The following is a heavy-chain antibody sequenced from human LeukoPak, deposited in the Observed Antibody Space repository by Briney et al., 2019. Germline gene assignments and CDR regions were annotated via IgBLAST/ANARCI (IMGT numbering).Heavy chain of an antibody. CDR3: AGRRATGAFDI. D-gene: IGHD3-9*01. V-gene: IGHV4-61*02. J-gene: IGHJ3*02. Sequence: PSQTLSLTCTVSGGSISSGSYYWSWIRQPAGKGLEWIWRIYTSGSTNYNPSLKSRVTISVDTSKNQFSLKLSSVTAADTAVYYCAGRRATGAFDIWGQGTMVTVSS. CDR2: IYTSGST. CDR1: GGSISSGSYY.